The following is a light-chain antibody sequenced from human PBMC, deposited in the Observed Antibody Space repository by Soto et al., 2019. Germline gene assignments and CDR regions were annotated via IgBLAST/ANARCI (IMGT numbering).Light chain of an antibody. CDR2: DVS. V-gene: IGLV2-14*01. CDR3: SSYTSSSTSKV. Sequence: QSALTQPASVSGSPGQSITISCTGTSSDVGGYKYGSWYQQHPGKAPKLMIYDVSNRPSGVSNRFSGSKSGNTASLTISGLQAEDEADYYCSSYTSSSTSKVFGGGTKLTVL. CDR1: SSDVGGYKY. J-gene: IGLJ3*02.